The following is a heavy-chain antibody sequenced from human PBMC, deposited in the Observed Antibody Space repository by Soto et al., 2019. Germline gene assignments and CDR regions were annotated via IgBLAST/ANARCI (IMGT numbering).Heavy chain of an antibody. V-gene: IGHV1-69*13. CDR1: GDTFGRFT. CDR2: IKPISDIT. Sequence: WASVKVSCKASGDTFGRFTINWVRQAPGQGLEWMGGIKPISDITNYAQRFQGRVTFTADASTSTVYLELSSLRSEDTAMYYCARDPSTIPKLIGVWFDPWGQGTLVTVSS. J-gene: IGHJ5*02. CDR3: ARDPSTIPKLIGVWFDP. D-gene: IGHD4-4*01.